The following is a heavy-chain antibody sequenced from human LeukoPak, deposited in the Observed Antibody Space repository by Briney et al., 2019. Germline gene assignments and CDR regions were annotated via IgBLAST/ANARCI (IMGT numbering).Heavy chain of an antibody. Sequence: GGSLRLSCAASGFTFSSYAMHWVRQAPGKGLERVAIISYDGSNKYYADSVKGRFTISRDNSKNTLYLQMNSLRAEDTAVYYCARTQMTTVTCFDYWGQGTLVTVSS. D-gene: IGHD4-17*01. V-gene: IGHV3-30*04. CDR1: GFTFSSYA. CDR3: ARTQMTTVTCFDY. J-gene: IGHJ4*02. CDR2: ISYDGSNK.